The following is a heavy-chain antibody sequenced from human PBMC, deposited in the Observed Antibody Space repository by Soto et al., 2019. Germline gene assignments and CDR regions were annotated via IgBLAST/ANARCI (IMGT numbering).Heavy chain of an antibody. J-gene: IGHJ4*02. Sequence: QVQLVQSGAEVKKPGASVKVSCKASGYTFTDYYMHWVRQAPGQGLEWMGWINANSGGTNYPQKFQGRVTMTRATSISTVYMELSSLRSDDTAVYYCARDQRPHYGDYSPFDYWGQGTLVTVSS. CDR2: INANSGGT. V-gene: IGHV1-2*02. CDR3: ARDQRPHYGDYSPFDY. D-gene: IGHD4-17*01. CDR1: GYTFTDYY.